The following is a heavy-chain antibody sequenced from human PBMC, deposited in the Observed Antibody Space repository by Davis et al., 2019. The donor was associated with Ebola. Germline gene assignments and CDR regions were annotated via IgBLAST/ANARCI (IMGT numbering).Heavy chain of an antibody. Sequence: ASVKVSCKASGYTFKNSAISWVRQAPGQGLEWMGWISAYNGNTAYAQILQGRVTMTTDTSTGTAYMELRSLRSEDSAVYYCATTGARPGTYYIGYFDLWGRGTLVTVSS. CDR3: ATTGARPGTYYIGYFDL. D-gene: IGHD3-10*01. CDR2: ISAYNGNT. CDR1: GYTFKNSA. V-gene: IGHV1-18*01. J-gene: IGHJ2*01.